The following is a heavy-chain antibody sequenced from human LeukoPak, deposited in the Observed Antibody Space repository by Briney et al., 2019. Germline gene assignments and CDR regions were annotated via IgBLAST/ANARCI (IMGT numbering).Heavy chain of an antibody. D-gene: IGHD3-10*01. J-gene: IGHJ4*02. Sequence: SESLSLTCAVYGGSFSGYYWSWIRQPPGKGLEWIGEINHSGSTNYNPSLKSRVTISVDTSKNQFSLKLSSVTAADTAMYYCHGSGNYLGHWGQGTLVTVSS. CDR3: HGSGNYLGH. V-gene: IGHV4-34*03. CDR2: INHSGST. CDR1: GGSFSGYY.